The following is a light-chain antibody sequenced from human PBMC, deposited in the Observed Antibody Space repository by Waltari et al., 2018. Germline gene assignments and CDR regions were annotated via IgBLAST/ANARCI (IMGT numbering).Light chain of an antibody. Sequence: QAGLTQPPSMSKDLRQTATLTCTGNSNNVGYQVAAWLQQHQCHPPKLLSYRNNDRPSGISERFSESRSGNTASLTITGLQPEDEADYYCSAWDSSLSAWVFGGGTKLTVL. CDR3: SAWDSSLSAWV. CDR1: SNNVGYQV. J-gene: IGLJ3*02. V-gene: IGLV10-54*01. CDR2: RNN.